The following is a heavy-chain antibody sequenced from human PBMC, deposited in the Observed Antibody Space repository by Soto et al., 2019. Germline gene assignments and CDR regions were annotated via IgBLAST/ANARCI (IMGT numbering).Heavy chain of an antibody. Sequence: QVQLVQSGAEVKKPGSSMKVSCKASGDTFNDYAMSWLRQAPGQGLEWVGGIIPLFGTTDYAQKFQGRVTNTADESTTTTDMELSSLRSDATAVYYCARGVRETGLVRGYYYGLDVWGQGTTVTVSS. D-gene: IGHD2-8*02. CDR3: ARGVRETGLVRGYYYGLDV. V-gene: IGHV1-69*12. J-gene: IGHJ6*02. CDR1: GDTFNDYA. CDR2: IIPLFGTT.